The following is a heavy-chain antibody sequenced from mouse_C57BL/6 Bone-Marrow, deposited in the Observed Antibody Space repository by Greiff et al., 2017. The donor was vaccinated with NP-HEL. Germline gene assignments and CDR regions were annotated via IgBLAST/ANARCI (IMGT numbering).Heavy chain of an antibody. V-gene: IGHV14-4*01. CDR1: GFNIKDDY. J-gene: IGHJ2*01. CDR3: TTYVGYLDY. D-gene: IGHD2-3*01. Sequence: VQLQQSGAELVRPGASVKLSCTASGFNIKDDYMHWVKQRPEQGLEWIGWIDPENGDTEYASKFQGKATITADTSSNTAYLQLSSLTSEDTAVYYCTTYVGYLDYWGQGTTLTVSS. CDR2: IDPENGDT.